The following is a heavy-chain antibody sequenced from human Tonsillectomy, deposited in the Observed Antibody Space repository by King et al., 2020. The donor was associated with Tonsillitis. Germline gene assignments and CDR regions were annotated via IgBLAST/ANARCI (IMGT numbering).Heavy chain of an antibody. V-gene: IGHV3-21*01. J-gene: IGHJ3*02. CDR1: GFTFSSYS. CDR3: ARGSLVRDAFDI. CDR2: ISSSSSYI. Sequence: VQLVESGGGLVKPGGSLRLSCAASGFTFSSYSMNWVRQASGKGLEWVSSISSSSSYIYYADSVKGRFTISRDNAKNSLYLQMNSLRAEDTAVYYCARGSLVRDAFDIWGQGTMVTVSS. D-gene: IGHD3-16*01.